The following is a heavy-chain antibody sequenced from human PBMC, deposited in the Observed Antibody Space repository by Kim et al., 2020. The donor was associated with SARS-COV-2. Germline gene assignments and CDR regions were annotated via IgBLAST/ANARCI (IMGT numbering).Heavy chain of an antibody. Sequence: GGSLRLSCAASGFTFSSYAMSWVRQAPGKGLEWVSVIYSGGSSTYYADSVKGRFTISRDNSKNTLYLQMNSLRAEDTAVYYCAKDQTQYCSSTSCYRYYYYYYGMDVGGQGTTLTVSS. D-gene: IGHD2-2*01. CDR2: IYSGGSST. CDR1: GFTFSSYA. V-gene: IGHV3-23*03. CDR3: AKDQTQYCSSTSCYRYYYYYYGMDV. J-gene: IGHJ6*01.